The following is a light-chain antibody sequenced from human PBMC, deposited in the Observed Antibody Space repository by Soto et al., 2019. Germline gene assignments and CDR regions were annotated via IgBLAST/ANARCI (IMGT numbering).Light chain of an antibody. Sequence: VMTQSPGTLSVSAGERATLSCRASQSVSSNLAWYQQKPGQAPRLLIYGASTRATGIPDRFSGSGSGTDFTLTISRLEPEDFAVYYCQQYGSSITFGQGTRLEIK. V-gene: IGKV3-20*01. CDR3: QQYGSSIT. CDR2: GAS. CDR1: QSVSSN. J-gene: IGKJ5*01.